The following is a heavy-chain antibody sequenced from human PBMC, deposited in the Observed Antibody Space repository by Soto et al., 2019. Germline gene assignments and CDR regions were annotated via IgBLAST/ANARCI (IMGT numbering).Heavy chain of an antibody. CDR3: ARGSFRVAANYRHFDY. J-gene: IGHJ4*02. CDR1: GGSFSGYY. Sequence: SETLSLTCAVYGGSFSGYYWSWIRQPPGKGLEWIGEINHSGSTNYNPSLKSRVTISVDTSKNQFSLKLSSVTAADTAVYYCARGSFRVAANYRHFDYWGQGTLVTVSS. D-gene: IGHD2-15*01. V-gene: IGHV4-34*01. CDR2: INHSGST.